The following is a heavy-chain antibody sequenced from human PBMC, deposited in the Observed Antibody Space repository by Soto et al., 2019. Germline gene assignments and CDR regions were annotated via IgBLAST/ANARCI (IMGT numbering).Heavy chain of an antibody. CDR2: IGTAGDT. CDR3: ARASAAAGTFYYYGMDV. J-gene: IGHJ6*02. Sequence: GGSLRLSCAASGFTFGRYDMHWVRQATGKGLEWVSAIGTAGDTYYPGSVKGRFTISRENAKNSLYLQMNSLRAEDTAVYYCARASAAAGTFYYYGMDVWGQGTTVTVSS. CDR1: GFTFGRYD. V-gene: IGHV3-13*01. D-gene: IGHD6-13*01.